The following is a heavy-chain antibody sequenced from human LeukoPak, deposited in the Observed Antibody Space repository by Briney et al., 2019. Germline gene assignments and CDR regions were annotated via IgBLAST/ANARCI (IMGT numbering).Heavy chain of an antibody. Sequence: AQTLSLTCAVYGRSVSVYYCSWIRQPPGNGRECIVEINHSGSTNYNPSPKSRVTISEDTSKTQFSLKLSYVTAADTAVYYCARVTTVTTYYSYYYMAVWGEGTTVTVSS. V-gene: IGHV4-34*01. CDR3: ARVTTVTTYYSYYYMAV. J-gene: IGHJ6*03. CDR1: GRSVSVYY. CDR2: INHSGST. D-gene: IGHD4-11*01.